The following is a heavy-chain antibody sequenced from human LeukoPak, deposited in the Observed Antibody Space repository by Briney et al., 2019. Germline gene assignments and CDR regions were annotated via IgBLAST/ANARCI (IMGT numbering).Heavy chain of an antibody. CDR2: IYSGGNT. J-gene: IGHJ3*02. CDR1: GLSVSTSY. V-gene: IGHV3-53*01. CDR3: ARDQREFDAFDI. Sequence: GGSLRLSCVASGLSVSTSYMNWVRQPPGRGLEWVSVIYSGGNTYYTDSVKGRFIISRDNSKNTIDLRMNSLRAEDTAVYYCARDQREFDAFDIWGPGTMVTVSS. D-gene: IGHD3-10*01.